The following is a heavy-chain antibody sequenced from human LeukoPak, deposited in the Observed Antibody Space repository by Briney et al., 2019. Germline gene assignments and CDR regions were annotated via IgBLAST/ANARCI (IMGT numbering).Heavy chain of an antibody. CDR3: AKLNAIAVAGTGWFDP. D-gene: IGHD6-19*01. CDR2: ISGSGGST. CDR1: GFTFSSYA. J-gene: IGHJ5*02. V-gene: IGHV3-23*01. Sequence: GGSLRLCCAASGFTFSSYAMSWVRQAPGKGLEWVSAISGSGGSTYYADSVKGRFTISRDNSKNTLYLQMNSLRAEDTAVYYCAKLNAIAVAGTGWFDPWGQGTLVTVSS.